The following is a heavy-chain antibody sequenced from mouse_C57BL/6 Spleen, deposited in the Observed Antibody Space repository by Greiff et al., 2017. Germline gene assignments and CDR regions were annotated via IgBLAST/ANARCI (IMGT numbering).Heavy chain of an antibody. J-gene: IGHJ2*01. D-gene: IGHD3-3*01. CDR2: IYPGSGST. V-gene: IGHV1-55*01. CDR1: GYTFTSYW. Sequence: VQRVESGAELVKPGASVKMSCKASGYTFTSYWITWVKQRPGQGLEWIGDIYPGSGSTNYNAKFKSKATLTVDTSSSTAYMQLSSLTSEDSAVYYCARGRGRYFDYWGQGTTLTVSS. CDR3: ARGRGRYFDY.